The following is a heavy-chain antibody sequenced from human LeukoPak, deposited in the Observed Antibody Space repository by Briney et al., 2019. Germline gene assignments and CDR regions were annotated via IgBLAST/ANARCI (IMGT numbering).Heavy chain of an antibody. J-gene: IGHJ3*02. D-gene: IGHD5-18*01. CDR2: IYYSGST. V-gene: IGHV4-59*01. CDR3: AREAPTAMVNRVAFDI. CDR1: GGSISSYY. Sequence: SETLSLTCTVSGGSISSYYWSWSRQPPGKGLEWIGYIYYSGSTNYNPSLKSRVTISVDTSKNQFSLKLSSVTAADTAVYYCAREAPTAMVNRVAFDIWGQGTMVTVSS.